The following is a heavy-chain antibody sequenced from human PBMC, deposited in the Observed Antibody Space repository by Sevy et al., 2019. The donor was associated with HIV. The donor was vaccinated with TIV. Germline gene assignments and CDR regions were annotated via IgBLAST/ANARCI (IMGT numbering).Heavy chain of an antibody. CDR1: GFNFSSYG. V-gene: IGHV3-30*18. CDR2: ISYDGSSK. CDR3: AKESGSYDDFWSGHDAFDI. D-gene: IGHD3-3*01. Sequence: GGSLRLSCAASGFNFSSYGMHWVRQAPGKGLEWVAVISYDGSSKYYAESVKGRFTISGDNSKNTLYLQISSLRAEDTAVYYCAKESGSYDDFWSGHDAFDIWGQGTMVTVSS. J-gene: IGHJ3*02.